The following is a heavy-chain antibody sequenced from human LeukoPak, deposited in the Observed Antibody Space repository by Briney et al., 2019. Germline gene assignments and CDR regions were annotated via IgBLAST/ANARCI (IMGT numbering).Heavy chain of an antibody. CDR3: ARIVGASDY. Sequence: SETLSLTCTVSGGSISSSSYYWGWIRQPPGKGRGWDGSIYYSGSAYYTPSLKSRLTISVDTSKNQFSQKLSSVTAADTAVYYWARIVGASDYWGQGTLVTVSS. CDR2: IYYSGSA. V-gene: IGHV4-39*01. D-gene: IGHD1-26*01. J-gene: IGHJ4*02. CDR1: GGSISSSSYY.